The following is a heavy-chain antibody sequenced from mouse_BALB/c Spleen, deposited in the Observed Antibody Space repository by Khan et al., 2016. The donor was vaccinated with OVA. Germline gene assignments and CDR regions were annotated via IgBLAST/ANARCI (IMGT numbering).Heavy chain of an antibody. V-gene: IGHV1-77*01. Sequence: QVQLQQSGPELVKPGASVKMSCKASGYTFTDYFISWVKQRTGQGLEWIGEIYPGSDTTYYNEKFQGKATLTADKSSNTAYMQVSSLTSEDSAVYFSARHAHYGRSWFANWGQGTLVTVSA. CDR1: GYTFTDYF. J-gene: IGHJ3*01. CDR2: IYPGSDTT. D-gene: IGHD1-1*01. CDR3: ARHAHYGRSWFAN.